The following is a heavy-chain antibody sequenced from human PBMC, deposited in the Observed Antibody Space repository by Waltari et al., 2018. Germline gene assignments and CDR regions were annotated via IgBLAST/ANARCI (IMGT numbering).Heavy chain of an antibody. CDR3: ARPAVRGITYYFDY. CDR2: IHPGDSDT. Sequence: EVQLVQSGEEVKKPGESLRISCKGSGYSFSGYWIGWVRQMPGKGLEWMGIIHPGDSDTRYSPAFQGQVTISADKSISTAYLQWNNLKASDTAIYYCARPAVRGITYYFDYWGQGTLVTVSS. D-gene: IGHD3-10*01. CDR1: GYSFSGYW. V-gene: IGHV5-51*01. J-gene: IGHJ4*02.